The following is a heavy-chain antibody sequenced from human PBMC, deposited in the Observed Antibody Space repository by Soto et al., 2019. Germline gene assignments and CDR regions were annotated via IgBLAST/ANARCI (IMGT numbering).Heavy chain of an antibody. Sequence: QVQLVQSGAEVLNPGSSLKVSCRASGDTLGSFAFSWVRQAPGLGLEWLGGVIPILRSVSHAQRFQGRLTIAADESSRTVFMELSRLTSEDTADYYCANEGVSVPAGTFEYWGQGTLVTVSS. CDR2: VIPILRSV. CDR3: ANEGVSVPAGTFEY. D-gene: IGHD2-2*01. V-gene: IGHV1-69*01. CDR1: GDTLGSFA. J-gene: IGHJ4*02.